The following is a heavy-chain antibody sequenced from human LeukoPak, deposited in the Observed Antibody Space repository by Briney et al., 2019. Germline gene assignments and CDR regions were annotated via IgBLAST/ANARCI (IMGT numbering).Heavy chain of an antibody. D-gene: IGHD3-22*01. V-gene: IGHV1-69*13. Sequence: SVKVSCKASGGTFNSYAISWVRQAPGQGLEWMGGIIPIFGTANYAQKFQGRVTITADEFTSTAYMELSSLRSEDTAVYYCARDDGGYYDDAFDIWGQGTMVTVSS. CDR1: GGTFNSYA. CDR3: ARDDGGYYDDAFDI. J-gene: IGHJ3*02. CDR2: IIPIFGTA.